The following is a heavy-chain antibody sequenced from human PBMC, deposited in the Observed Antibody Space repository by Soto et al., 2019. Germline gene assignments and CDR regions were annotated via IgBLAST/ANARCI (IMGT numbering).Heavy chain of an antibody. CDR1: GGSFSGYY. J-gene: IGHJ3*02. Sequence: SSETLSLTCAVYGGSFSGYYWSWIRQPPGKGLEWIGEINHSGSTNYNPSLKSRVTISVDTSKNQFSLKLSSVTAADTAVYYCARGGRHDAFDIWGQGTMVTVSS. V-gene: IGHV4-34*01. CDR2: INHSGST. CDR3: ARGGRHDAFDI.